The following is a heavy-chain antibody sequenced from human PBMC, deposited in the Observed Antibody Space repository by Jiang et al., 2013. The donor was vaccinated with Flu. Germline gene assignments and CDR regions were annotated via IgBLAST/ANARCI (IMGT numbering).Heavy chain of an antibody. V-gene: IGHV3-30*04. J-gene: IGHJ6*02. CDR3: ARDMTGGGYYYYGMDV. Sequence: PGRSLRLSCAASGFTFSSYAMHWVRQAPGKGLEWVAVISYDGSNKYYADSVKGRFTISRDNSKNTLYLQMNSLRAEDTAVYYCARDMTGGGYYYYGMDVWGQGTTVTVSS. CDR1: GFTFSSYA. CDR2: ISYDGSNK. D-gene: IGHD4-23*01.